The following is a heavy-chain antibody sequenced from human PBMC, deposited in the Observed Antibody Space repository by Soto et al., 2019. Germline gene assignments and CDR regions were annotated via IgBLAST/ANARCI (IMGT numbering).Heavy chain of an antibody. J-gene: IGHJ4*01. D-gene: IGHD6-19*01. CDR2: IYHGGTT. Sequence: SETLSLTCTVSGYSISSDSYWAWIRQPPGKGPEWIASIYHGGTTFYNPPLKSRITISVDTSNNQFSLKLTSVTAADTAVYYCARVHVMVVAGSTFDYWGHGTLVTASS. CDR1: GYSISSDSY. V-gene: IGHV4-38-2*02. CDR3: ARVHVMVVAGSTFDY.